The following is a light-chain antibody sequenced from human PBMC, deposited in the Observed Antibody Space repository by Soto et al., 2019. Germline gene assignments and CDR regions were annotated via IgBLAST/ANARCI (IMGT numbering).Light chain of an antibody. CDR2: DVY. CDR3: CSQAGSYTLI. V-gene: IGLV2-11*01. CDR1: TSDVGGYNY. J-gene: IGLJ2*01. Sequence: QSALTQPPSVSASPGQSVTISCSGTTSDVGGYNYVSWYQQHPGKGPKLIIYDVYKRPLGVPDRFSGSKSGNTASLTISGLQAEDEADYPCCSQAGSYTLIFGGGTKLTVL.